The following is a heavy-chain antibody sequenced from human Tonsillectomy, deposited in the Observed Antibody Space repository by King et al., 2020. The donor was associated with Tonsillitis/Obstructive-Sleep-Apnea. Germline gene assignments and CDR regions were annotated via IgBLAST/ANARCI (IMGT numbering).Heavy chain of an antibody. V-gene: IGHV3-9*01. CDR2: ISWNSGSI. CDR1: GFTFDDYA. CDR3: AKGDPYYLQLGDY. D-gene: IGHD3-10*01. J-gene: IGHJ4*02. Sequence: EVQLVESGGGLVQPGRSLRLSCAASGFTFDDYAMHWVRQAPGKGLEWVSGISWNSGSIGYADPVKGRLTISRDNAKNSLYLQMNSLRAEDTALYYCAKGDPYYLQLGDYWGQGTLVTVSS.